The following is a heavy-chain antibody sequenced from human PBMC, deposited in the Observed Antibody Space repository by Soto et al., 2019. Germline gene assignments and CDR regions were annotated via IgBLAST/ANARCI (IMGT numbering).Heavy chain of an antibody. J-gene: IGHJ4*02. D-gene: IGHD2-15*01. CDR2: ISSSSSTI. Sequence: EVQLVESGGGLVQPGGSLRLSCAASGFTFSTYSMNWVRQAPGKGLEWVSYISSSSSTIYYADSVKGRFTISRDNAKNSLYLQMNSLRDEDTAVYYCVRGLGYCSGGSCYSDYWGQGTLVTVSS. V-gene: IGHV3-48*02. CDR1: GFTFSTYS. CDR3: VRGLGYCSGGSCYSDY.